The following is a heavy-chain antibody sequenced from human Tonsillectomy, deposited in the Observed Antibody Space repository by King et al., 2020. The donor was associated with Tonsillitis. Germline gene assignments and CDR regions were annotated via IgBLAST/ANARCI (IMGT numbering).Heavy chain of an antibody. CDR3: ATLGEGLTMVRGLISGPFDS. J-gene: IGHJ5*01. D-gene: IGHD3-10*01. CDR1: GFTVSSSY. Sequence: EVQLVESGGGLVQPGGSLRLSCAASGFTVSSSYMSCVRQAPGKGLEWVSIVYSDGRTYYADSVKGRFTISRDNSKNTLYLQMNSLRADDTAVYYCATLGEGLTMVRGLISGPFDSWGQGTLVTVSS. CDR2: VYSDGRT. V-gene: IGHV3-66*01.